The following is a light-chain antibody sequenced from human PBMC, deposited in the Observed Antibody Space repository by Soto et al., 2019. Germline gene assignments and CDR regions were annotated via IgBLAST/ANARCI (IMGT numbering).Light chain of an antibody. V-gene: IGKV1-12*01. Sequence: SQRTQSPSAVSASAGDRVTITCRASQGISSWLAWYQQKPGKAPKLLIYAASSLHSGVKSRFSGSGSGTDFTLPISNRQPEDFSTYYCQQANSCPLTVGGGTKVDIK. CDR3: QQANSCPLT. CDR2: AAS. CDR1: QGISSW. J-gene: IGKJ4*01.